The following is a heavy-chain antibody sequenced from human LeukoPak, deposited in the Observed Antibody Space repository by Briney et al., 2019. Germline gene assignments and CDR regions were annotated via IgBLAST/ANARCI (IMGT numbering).Heavy chain of an antibody. J-gene: IGHJ5*02. V-gene: IGHV4-4*07. CDR3: ARGPLTMTRGFDP. CDR2: IYTSGST. D-gene: IGHD4-17*01. CDR1: GGSINIYN. Sequence: SETLSLTCTVSGGSINIYNWSWIRQPAGKGLEWIGRIYTSGSTNYNPSLKTRVTMSVDTSKNQFSLKLSSVTAADTAVYYCARGPLTMTRGFDPWGQGTLVTVSS.